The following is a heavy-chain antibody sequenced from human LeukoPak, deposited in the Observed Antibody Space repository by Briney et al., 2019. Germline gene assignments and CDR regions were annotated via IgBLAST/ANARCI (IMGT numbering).Heavy chain of an antibody. Sequence: GGSLRLSCAASGFSVTRNYVSWVRQAPGKGLEWVSLMYSGGGTSYADSVKGRFTISRDTSKNTLYLQMSSLRAEDTALYYCARDSGSANGGFDYWGQGTLVTVSS. CDR1: GFSVTRNY. V-gene: IGHV3-53*01. J-gene: IGHJ4*02. CDR3: ARDSGSANGGFDY. CDR2: MYSGGGT. D-gene: IGHD1-26*01.